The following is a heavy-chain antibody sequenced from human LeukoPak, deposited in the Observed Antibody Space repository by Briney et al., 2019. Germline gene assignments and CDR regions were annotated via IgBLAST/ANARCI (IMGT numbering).Heavy chain of an antibody. Sequence: SETLSLTCTVSGGPINDRSYFWAWIRQPPGKGLEWIGSIYYTGSTYYNASLKSRVTISLDTSNNQFSLDLTSVTAADTAVYYCARRRGYDYVWFDPWGQGMLVTVSS. V-gene: IGHV4-39*01. CDR2: IYYTGST. J-gene: IGHJ5*02. D-gene: IGHD5-12*01. CDR1: GGPINDRSYF. CDR3: ARRRGYDYVWFDP.